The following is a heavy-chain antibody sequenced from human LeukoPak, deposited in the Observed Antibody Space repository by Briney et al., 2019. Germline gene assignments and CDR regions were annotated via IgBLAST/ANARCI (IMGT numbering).Heavy chain of an antibody. Sequence: GRSLRLSCAASGFTFSRYAMHWVRQAPGKGLEWVAAISYDGSHKFYADSVKGRFTISRDSSNSTLFLQLNSLRPEATAVYYCARVYCGADCYNNYYYGMDVWGQGTTVTVSS. V-gene: IGHV3-30*04. D-gene: IGHD2-21*02. J-gene: IGHJ6*02. CDR1: GFTFSRYA. CDR2: ISYDGSHK. CDR3: ARVYCGADCYNNYYYGMDV.